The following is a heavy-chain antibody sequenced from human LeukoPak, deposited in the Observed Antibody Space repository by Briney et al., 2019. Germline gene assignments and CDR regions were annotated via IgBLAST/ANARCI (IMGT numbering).Heavy chain of an antibody. CDR3: ARLTVPLRFDP. CDR1: GYSIRSGYY. CDR2: IYHSGSI. J-gene: IGHJ5*02. V-gene: IGHV4-38-2*02. D-gene: IGHD2-2*01. Sequence: PSETLSLTCTVSGYSIRSGYYWGWIRQPPGKGLEWIGSIYHSGSIYHKPSLKSRVTISVDTSKNQFSLKLSSVTAADTAVYYCARLTVPLRFDPWGQGTLVTVSS.